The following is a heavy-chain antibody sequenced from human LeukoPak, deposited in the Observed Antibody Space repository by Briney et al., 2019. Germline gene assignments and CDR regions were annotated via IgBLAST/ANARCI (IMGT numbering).Heavy chain of an antibody. D-gene: IGHD3-22*01. CDR1: GFSLSTSGVG. CDR2: IHWNDDK. CDR3: AHRSYYYDSSGYYYDY. J-gene: IGHJ4*02. Sequence: SGPTLVNPTQTLTLTCTFSGFSLSTSGVGVGWIRQPPGKALEWLALIHWNDDKRYSPSLKSRLTITKDTSNNQVVLTMTNMDPVDTTTYYCAHRSYYYDSSGYYYDYWGQGTLVTVSS. V-gene: IGHV2-5*01.